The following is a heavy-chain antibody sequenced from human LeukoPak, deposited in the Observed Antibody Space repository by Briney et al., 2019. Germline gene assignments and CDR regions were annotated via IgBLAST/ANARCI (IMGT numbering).Heavy chain of an antibody. V-gene: IGHV1-2*02. J-gene: IGHJ4*02. CDR2: INPNSGGT. CDR1: GYTFTGYY. D-gene: IGHD3-3*01. Sequence: ASVKVSCKASGYTFTGYYMHWVRQAPGQGLEWMGWINPNSGGTNYAQKFQGRVTMTRDTSISTAYMELSRLRSDDTAVYYCARAPHRNYDFWSGYYTGGFDYWGQGTLATVSS. CDR3: ARAPHRNYDFWSGYYTGGFDY.